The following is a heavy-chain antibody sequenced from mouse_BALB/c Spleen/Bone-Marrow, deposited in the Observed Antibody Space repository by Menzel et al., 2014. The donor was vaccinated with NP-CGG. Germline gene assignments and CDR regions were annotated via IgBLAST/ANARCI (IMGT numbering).Heavy chain of an antibody. CDR1: GFNIKDTY. CDR3: AGAVDVMDY. J-gene: IGHJ4*01. Sequence: VQLQQSGAELVKPGASVKMSCTASGFNIKDTYMHWVKQRPEQSLEWIGRIDPANGNTNYNQKFKGKATITADKSSNTAYLQLKSLTSEDPAVYYCAGAVDVMDYWGQGTSVTVSS. CDR2: IDPANGNT. D-gene: IGHD1-1*01. V-gene: IGHV14-3*02.